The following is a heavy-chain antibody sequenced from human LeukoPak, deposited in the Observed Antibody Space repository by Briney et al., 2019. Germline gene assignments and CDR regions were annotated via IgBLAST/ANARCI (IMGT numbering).Heavy chain of an antibody. J-gene: IGHJ6*03. CDR3: TRQIGQWLSNTAYYYYYMDV. Sequence: GGSLRLSCAASGFTFSGSAMHWVRQASGKGLEWVGRIRSKANSYATAYAASVKGRFTISRDDSKNTAYLQMNSLKTEDTAMYYCTRQIGQWLSNTAYYYYYMDVWGKGTTVTVSS. CDR2: IRSKANSYAT. V-gene: IGHV3-73*01. CDR1: GFTFSGSA. D-gene: IGHD6-19*01.